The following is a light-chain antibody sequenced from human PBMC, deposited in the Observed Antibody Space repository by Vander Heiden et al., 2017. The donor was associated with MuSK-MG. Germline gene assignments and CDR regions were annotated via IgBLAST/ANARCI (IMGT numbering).Light chain of an antibody. CDR1: SSDVGGYIY. J-gene: IGLJ2*01. CDR3: SSCSGIKSVV. Sequence: QSALTQPPSASASLGESVTISCTGTSSDVGGYIYVSWYQLHPGQAPKLIIFEINTRPSGVPERFSGSRSGNTASLTVSGLQAEDEADYLCSSCSGIKSVVFGGGTKLTVL. V-gene: IGLV2-8*01. CDR2: EIN.